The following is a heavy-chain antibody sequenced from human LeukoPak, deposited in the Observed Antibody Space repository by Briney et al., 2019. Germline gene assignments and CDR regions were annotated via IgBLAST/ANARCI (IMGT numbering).Heavy chain of an antibody. D-gene: IGHD3-10*01. CDR2: ISYDGSNK. CDR3: ARARNPEDYLAGY. V-gene: IGHV3-30*03. J-gene: IGHJ4*02. Sequence: PGGSLRLSCAASGFTFSSYGMHWVRQAPGKELERVAVISYDGSNKYYADSVKGRFTISRDNSKNTLYLQMNSLRAEDTAVYYCARARNPEDYLAGYWGQGTLVTVSS. CDR1: GFTFSSYG.